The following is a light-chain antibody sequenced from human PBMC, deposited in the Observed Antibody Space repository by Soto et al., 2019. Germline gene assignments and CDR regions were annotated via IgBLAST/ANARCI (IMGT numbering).Light chain of an antibody. CDR2: EVS. CDR3: SSYTSSSTRV. Sequence: QSALTQPASVSGSPGQSITLSCTGTSSDVGGYNYVSWYQQHPGKAPKLMIDEVSNRPSGVSNRFAGSKSGNTASLTISGLQAEDEADYYCSSYTSSSTRVFGTGTKLTVL. CDR1: SSDVGGYNY. J-gene: IGLJ1*01. V-gene: IGLV2-14*01.